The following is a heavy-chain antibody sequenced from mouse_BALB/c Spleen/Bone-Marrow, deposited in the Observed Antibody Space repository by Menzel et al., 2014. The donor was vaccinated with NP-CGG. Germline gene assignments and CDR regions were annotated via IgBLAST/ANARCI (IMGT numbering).Heavy chain of an antibody. CDR2: INPDSSTI. CDR1: GFDFSRYW. CDR3: ARLGYYGYFDY. D-gene: IGHD2-3*01. V-gene: IGHV4-1*02. J-gene: IGHJ2*02. Sequence: EVKLMESGGGLVQPGGSLKLSCAASGFDFSRYWMSWVRQAPGKGLEWIGEINPDSSTINYTPSLKDKFIISRDNAKNTLYLQMIKVRSEYTALYYCARLGYYGYFDYWGQGTSLTVSS.